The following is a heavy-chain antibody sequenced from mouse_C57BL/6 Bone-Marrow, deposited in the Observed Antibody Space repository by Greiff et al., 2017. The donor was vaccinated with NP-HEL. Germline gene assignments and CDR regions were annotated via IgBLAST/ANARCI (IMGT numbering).Heavy chain of an antibody. CDR1: GYSITSDY. CDR2: ISYSGST. Sequence: EVKLQESGPGLAKPSQTLSLTCSVTGYSITSDYWNWIRKFPGNKLEYMGYISYSGSTYYNPSLKSRISITRDTSKNQYYLQLNSVTTEDTDTYYCARSPLWLRRNYYAMDYWGQGTSVTVSS. V-gene: IGHV3-8*01. CDR3: ARSPLWLRRNYYAMDY. D-gene: IGHD2-2*01. J-gene: IGHJ4*01.